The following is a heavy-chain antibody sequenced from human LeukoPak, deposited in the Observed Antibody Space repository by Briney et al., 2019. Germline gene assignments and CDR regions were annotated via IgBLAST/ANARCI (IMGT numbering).Heavy chain of an antibody. CDR2: IRSSSSTI. J-gene: IGHJ4*02. V-gene: IGHV3-48*02. CDR3: ARDLISGHYTFDY. Sequence: GGSLRLSCAASGFTFSRFSMNWVRQAPGKGLEWVSYIRSSSSTIYYADSVKGRFTISRDDAKNSLYLQMNSLRDEDTALYYCARDLISGHYTFDYWGQGTLVTVSS. CDR1: GFTFSRFS. D-gene: IGHD1-26*01.